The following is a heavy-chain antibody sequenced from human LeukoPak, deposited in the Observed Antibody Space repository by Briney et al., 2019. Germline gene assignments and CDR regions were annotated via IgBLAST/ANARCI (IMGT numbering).Heavy chain of an antibody. CDR1: GGTFSSYA. Sequence: ASVKVSCKASGGTFSSYAISWVRQAPGQGLEWMGWISAYNGNTNYARKLQGRVTMTTDTSTSTAYMELRSLRSDDTAVYYCARAPITIFEEPKDSMDVWGKGTTVTVSS. CDR2: ISAYNGNT. V-gene: IGHV1-18*01. D-gene: IGHD3-3*01. J-gene: IGHJ6*03. CDR3: ARAPITIFEEPKDSMDV.